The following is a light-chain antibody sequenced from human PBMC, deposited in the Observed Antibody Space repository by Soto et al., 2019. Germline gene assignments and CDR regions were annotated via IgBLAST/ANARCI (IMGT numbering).Light chain of an antibody. Sequence: DIHMTQSPSSLSPSVVDSLTITSRASHGIIHDLAWYRQKPGKAPKRLIYAASSFQSGVPSLFKGSGSGTEFTLTISSLQPEDFATKCCLPHNSDPLTFAGGTKGDIK. CDR3: LPHNSDPLT. V-gene: IGKV1-17*01. CDR1: HGIIHD. CDR2: AAS. J-gene: IGKJ4*02.